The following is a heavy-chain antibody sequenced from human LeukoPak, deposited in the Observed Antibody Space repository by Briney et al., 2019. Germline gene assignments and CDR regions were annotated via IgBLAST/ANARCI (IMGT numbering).Heavy chain of an antibody. CDR3: AKRGVVIRVILVGFHKEANYFDS. J-gene: IGHJ4*02. CDR2: ISDSGGRT. Sequence: GGSLRLSSAVSGITLSNYGMSWVRQAPGRGLEWDAGISDSGGRTNYADSVKGRFTISRDNPKNTLYLQMNSLRAEDTAVYFCAKRGVVIRVILVGFHKEANYFDSWGQGALVTVSS. CDR1: GITLSNYG. D-gene: IGHD3-22*01. V-gene: IGHV3-23*01.